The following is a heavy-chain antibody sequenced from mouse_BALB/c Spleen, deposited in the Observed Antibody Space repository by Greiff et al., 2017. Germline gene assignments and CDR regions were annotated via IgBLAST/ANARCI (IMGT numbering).Heavy chain of an antibody. D-gene: IGHD2-4*01. V-gene: IGHV2-5-1*01. J-gene: IGHJ4*01. CDR2: IWRGGST. CDR1: GFSLTSYG. Sequence: VKLVESGPSLVQPSQSLSITCTVSGFSLTSYGVHWVRQSPGKGLEWLGVIWRGGSTDYNAAFMSRLSITKDNSKSQVFFKMNSLQADDTAIYYCAKNDYDYAMDYWGQGTSVTVSS. CDR3: AKNDYDYAMDY.